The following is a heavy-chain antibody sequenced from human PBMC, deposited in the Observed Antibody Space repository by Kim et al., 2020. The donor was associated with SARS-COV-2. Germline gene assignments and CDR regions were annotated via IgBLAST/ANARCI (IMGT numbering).Heavy chain of an antibody. D-gene: IGHD5-12*01. Sequence: GGSLRLSCAASGFTFDDYAMHWVRQAPGKGLEWVSGISWNSGSIGYADSVKGRFTISRDNAKNSLYLQMNSLRAEDTALYYCAKDSGYDTNYIDYWGQGTLVTVSS. V-gene: IGHV3-9*01. J-gene: IGHJ4*02. CDR3: AKDSGYDTNYIDY. CDR2: ISWNSGSI. CDR1: GFTFDDYA.